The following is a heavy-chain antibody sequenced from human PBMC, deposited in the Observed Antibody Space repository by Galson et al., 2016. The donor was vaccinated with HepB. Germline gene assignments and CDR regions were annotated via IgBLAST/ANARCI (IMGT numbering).Heavy chain of an antibody. D-gene: IGHD5-18*01. Sequence: SVKVSCKASGYTFNSYAIHWLRQAPGQRLEWMGWINTASGDTTYSQKFQGGLIITRDTSASTAYMELSGLRSEDTAVYFCAKGAGGYYDHWGQGTLVTVSS. CDR1: GYTFNSYA. J-gene: IGHJ5*02. CDR3: AKGAGGYYDH. V-gene: IGHV1-3*04. CDR2: INTASGDT.